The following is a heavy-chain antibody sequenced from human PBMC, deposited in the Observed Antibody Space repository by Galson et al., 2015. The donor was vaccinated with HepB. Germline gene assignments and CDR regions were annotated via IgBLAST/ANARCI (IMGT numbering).Heavy chain of an antibody. D-gene: IGHD3-16*02. V-gene: IGHV3-74*01. CDR1: GFTFSIYW. CDR2: INSDGSST. Sequence: SLRLSCAASGFTFSIYWMHWVRQAPGKGPEWVSRINSDGSSTTYADSVKGRFTISRDNAKNTLSLQMNSLRTEDTAVYYCARDGSFGGVIYYFFDYWGQGTLVTVSS. J-gene: IGHJ4*02. CDR3: ARDGSFGGVIYYFFDY.